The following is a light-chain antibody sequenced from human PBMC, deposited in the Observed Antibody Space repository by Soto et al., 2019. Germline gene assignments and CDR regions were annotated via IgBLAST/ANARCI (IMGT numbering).Light chain of an antibody. V-gene: IGKV3-20*01. Sequence: IVLTQSPGTPSLSPGERATLSCRASQNVNSNHIAWYQQKPGQAPRLLIYGPSSRATGIPERFSGSGSGTDFTLTISRLEPEDFAVYFCHQFGSSPQTFGHGTKV. CDR2: GPS. CDR1: QNVNSNH. CDR3: HQFGSSPQT. J-gene: IGKJ1*01.